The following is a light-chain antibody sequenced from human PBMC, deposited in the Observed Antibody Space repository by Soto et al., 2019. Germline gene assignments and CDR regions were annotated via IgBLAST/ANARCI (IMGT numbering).Light chain of an antibody. CDR2: EVT. Sequence: QSVLTQPPSASGSPGQSVTISCTGTSSDVGGYNYVSWYQQHPGKAPKLMIYEVTKRPSGVPDRFSGSKSGNTASLTVSGLQAEDEADYYCSSYTSINTVLFGGGTKLTVL. CDR1: SSDVGGYNY. CDR3: SSYTSINTVL. V-gene: IGLV2-8*01. J-gene: IGLJ2*01.